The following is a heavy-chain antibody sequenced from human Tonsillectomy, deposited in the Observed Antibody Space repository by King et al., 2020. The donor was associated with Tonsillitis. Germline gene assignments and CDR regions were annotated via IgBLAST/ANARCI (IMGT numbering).Heavy chain of an antibody. V-gene: IGHV4-38-2*02. CDR3: ARDLGDRDYYYYAMDV. D-gene: IGHD3-16*01. Sequence: VQLQESGPGLVKPSETLSLTCAVSDYSISSGNYWGWIRQPPGKGLEWIGSIDHRGSAYYNPSLKSRVTISVDTFKNQFSLRLSSVTAADTAVYYCARDLGDRDYYYYAMDVWGQGTTVTVSS. CDR2: IDHRGSA. CDR1: DYSISSGNY. J-gene: IGHJ6*02.